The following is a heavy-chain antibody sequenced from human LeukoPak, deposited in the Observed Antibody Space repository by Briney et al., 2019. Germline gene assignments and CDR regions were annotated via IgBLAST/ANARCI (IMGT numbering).Heavy chain of an antibody. CDR2: ISSSSSTI. CDR3: ARGGSYSLAIGQ. J-gene: IGHJ4*02. CDR1: GFTFSSYS. Sequence: PGGPLRLSCAASGFTFSSYSMNWVRQAPGKGLDWVSYISSSSSTIYYADSVKGRFTISRDNAKNSLYLQMNSLRAEDTAVYFCARGGSYSLAIGQWGQGTLVTVSS. V-gene: IGHV3-48*01. D-gene: IGHD1-26*01.